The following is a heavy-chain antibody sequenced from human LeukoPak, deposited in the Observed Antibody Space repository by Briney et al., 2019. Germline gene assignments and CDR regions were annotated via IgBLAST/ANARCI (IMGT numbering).Heavy chain of an antibody. Sequence: ASVKVSCKVSGYTFTDYYMHWVQRAPGKGLEWMGLVDTEDGETIYAEKFQGRVTITADTSTDTAYMELSSLRSEDTAVYYCATLEQQLVFTFDYWGQGTLVTVFS. V-gene: IGHV1-69-2*01. CDR2: VDTEDGET. CDR3: ATLEQQLVFTFDY. CDR1: GYTFTDYY. D-gene: IGHD6-13*01. J-gene: IGHJ4*02.